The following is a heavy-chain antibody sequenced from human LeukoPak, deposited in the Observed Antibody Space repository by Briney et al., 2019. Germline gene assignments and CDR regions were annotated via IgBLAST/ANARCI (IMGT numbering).Heavy chain of an antibody. V-gene: IGHV3-9*03. Sequence: PGRSLRLSCAASGFNFNDYSMHWVRQAPRKGLEWVSGISWNSGTVAYADSVKGRFTISRDNSKKALYLQMNSLRAEDMALYYCAKASADWYFDLWGRGTLVTVSS. CDR1: GFNFNDYS. D-gene: IGHD2-2*01. J-gene: IGHJ2*01. CDR3: AKASADWYFDL. CDR2: ISWNSGTV.